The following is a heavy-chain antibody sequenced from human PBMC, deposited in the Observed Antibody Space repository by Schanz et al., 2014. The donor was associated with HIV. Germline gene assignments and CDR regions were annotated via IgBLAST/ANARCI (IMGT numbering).Heavy chain of an antibody. CDR1: GFTFSSYG. D-gene: IGHD6-6*01. Sequence: VQLLESGGGLVQPGGSLRLSCAASGFTFSSYGMHWVRQAPGKGLEWVAVISYDGSNKNYADSVKGRFTISRDNSKNTLYLQMNSLRAEDTAVYYCAKDDQQFAYWGQGTLVTVSS. CDR3: AKDDQQFAY. J-gene: IGHJ4*02. V-gene: IGHV3-30*18. CDR2: ISYDGSNK.